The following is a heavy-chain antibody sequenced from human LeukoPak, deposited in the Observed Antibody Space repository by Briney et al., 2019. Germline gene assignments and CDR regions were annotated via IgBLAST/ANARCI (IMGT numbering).Heavy chain of an antibody. CDR2: LYSSGST. CDR1: GFTVSSKY. Sequence: GGSRSLSCAASGFTVSSKYMSWVRQAPGKGLEWVSILYSSGSTYYADSVKGRFTISRDNSKNTLYLQMNSLRVEDTAVYYCARGPPYDRFDYWGQGTLVTVSS. D-gene: IGHD3-22*01. V-gene: IGHV3-53*01. J-gene: IGHJ4*02. CDR3: ARGPPYDRFDY.